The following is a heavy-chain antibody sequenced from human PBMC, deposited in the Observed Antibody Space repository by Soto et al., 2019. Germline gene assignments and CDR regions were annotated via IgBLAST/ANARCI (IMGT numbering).Heavy chain of an antibody. J-gene: IGHJ5*02. D-gene: IGHD2-2*01. CDR3: AREYFYCSSTSCPPEAVWFDP. CDR1: GYTFTGYY. Sequence: ASVKVSCKASGYTFTGYYMHWVRQAPGQGLEWMGWINPNSGGTNYAQKFQGLVAMTRDTSISTAYMELGRLRSDDTAVYYCAREYFYCSSTSCPPEAVWFDPWGQGTLVTVSS. V-gene: IGHV1-2*04. CDR2: INPNSGGT.